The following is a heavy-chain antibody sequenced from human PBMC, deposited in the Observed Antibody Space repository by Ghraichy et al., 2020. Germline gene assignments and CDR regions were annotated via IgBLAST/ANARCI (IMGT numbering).Heavy chain of an antibody. J-gene: IGHJ6*02. D-gene: IGHD3-16*01. V-gene: IGHV3-9*01. CDR2: ISRNSGSI. Sequence: GGSLRLSCAPSGFSLDDYAMHWVRQAPGKGLEWVSGISRNSGSIGYADSVKGRFTISRDNAKKSLYLQMNNLRAEDTALYYCAKGLRSTRYAGIDDYYGVDVWGQGTTVTVSS. CDR3: AKGLRSTRYAGIDDYYGVDV. CDR1: GFSLDDYA.